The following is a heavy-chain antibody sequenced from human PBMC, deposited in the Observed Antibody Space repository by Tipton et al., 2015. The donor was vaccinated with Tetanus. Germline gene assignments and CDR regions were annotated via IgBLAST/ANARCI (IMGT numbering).Heavy chain of an antibody. CDR2: IFPMFGKT. D-gene: IGHD2-8*01. CDR3: AGGSCTNRGFCYGYYLDY. V-gene: IGHV1-69*06. CDR1: GGTFSSYA. J-gene: IGHJ4*02. Sequence: QLVQSGAEVKKPGSSVKISCKVSGGTFSSYAISWVRQAPGQGLEWMGRIFPMFGKTNYAQKFQGRVTITADKSTYTAYMELSSLTSEDTAVYYCAGGSCTNRGFCYGYYLDYWGQGTLVTVSS.